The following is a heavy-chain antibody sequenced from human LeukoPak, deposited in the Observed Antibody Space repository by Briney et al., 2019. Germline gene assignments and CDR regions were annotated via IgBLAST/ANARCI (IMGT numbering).Heavy chain of an antibody. CDR2: ISYDGSNK. D-gene: IGHD6-13*01. CDR1: GFTFSSYA. CDR3: ARDEAAAGRGEPLFDY. Sequence: PGRSLRLSCAASGFTFSSYAMHWVRQAPGKGLEWVAVISYDGSNKYYADSVKGRFTISRDNSKNTLYLQMNSLRAEDTAVYYCARDEAAAGRGEPLFDYWGQGTLVTVSS. V-gene: IGHV3-30-3*01. J-gene: IGHJ4*02.